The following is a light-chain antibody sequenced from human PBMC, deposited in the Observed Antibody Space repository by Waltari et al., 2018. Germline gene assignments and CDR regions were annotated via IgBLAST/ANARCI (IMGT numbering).Light chain of an antibody. Sequence: QSVLTQPPSVSGTPGQRVTISCSGRTPNLGAGHDVHWYQHLPGTAPKLPIYGNNNRPSGVPDRFSGSKSGTSASLAITGLQADDEADYFCQSFDNMLSGGVVFGGGTKLAVL. V-gene: IGLV1-40*01. CDR2: GNN. J-gene: IGLJ2*01. CDR3: QSFDNMLSGGVV. CDR1: TPNLGAGHD.